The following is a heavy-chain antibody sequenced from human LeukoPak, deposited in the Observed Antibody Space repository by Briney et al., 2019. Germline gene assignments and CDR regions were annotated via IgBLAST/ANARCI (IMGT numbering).Heavy chain of an antibody. D-gene: IGHD6-19*01. J-gene: IGHJ4*02. V-gene: IGHV3-23*01. CDR2: ISGSGDNT. CDR3: AKDLYSSGPRKFDH. CDR1: GLTFSTYA. Sequence: GGSLRLSCAASGLTFSTYAMSWVRQVPGKGLEWVSVISGSGDNTYYADSVKGRFTISRDNSKNTLYLQMNSLRAEDTAVYYCAKDLYSSGPRKFDHWGQGTMVTVSS.